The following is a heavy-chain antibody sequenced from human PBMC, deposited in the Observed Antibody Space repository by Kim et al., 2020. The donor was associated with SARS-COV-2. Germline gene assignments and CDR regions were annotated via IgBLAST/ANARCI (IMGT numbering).Heavy chain of an antibody. CDR3: ARDPGASSSWLDAFDI. CDR1: GGSISSYY. V-gene: IGHV4-59*01. J-gene: IGHJ3*02. Sequence: SETLSLTCTVSGGSISSYYWSWIRQPPGKGLEWIGYIYYSGSTNYNPSLKSRVTISVDTSKNQFSLKLSSVTAADTAVCYCARDPGASSSWLDAFDIWGQGTMVTVSS. D-gene: IGHD6-13*01. CDR2: IYYSGST.